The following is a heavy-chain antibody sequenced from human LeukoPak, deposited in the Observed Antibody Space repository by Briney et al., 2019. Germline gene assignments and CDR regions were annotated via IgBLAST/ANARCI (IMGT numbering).Heavy chain of an antibody. D-gene: IGHD3-10*01. CDR1: GFTFNTYS. V-gene: IGHV3-21*01. CDR2: ISSSGRSM. J-gene: IGHJ5*02. Sequence: PGGSLRLSCAASGFTFNTYSMSWVRQAPGKGLEWVSSISSSGRSMYYADSVKGRFIISRDNARNSLYLQMNSLRVGDTAVYYCTRDHEGSDNWFDPWGQGTLVTVSS. CDR3: TRDHEGSDNWFDP.